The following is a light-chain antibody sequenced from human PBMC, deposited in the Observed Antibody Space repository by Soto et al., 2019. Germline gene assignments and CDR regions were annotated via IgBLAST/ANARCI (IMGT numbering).Light chain of an antibody. J-gene: IGKJ3*01. V-gene: IGKV1-13*02. CDR1: QGISSA. CDR3: PQFNSYPIFT. CDR2: DAS. Sequence: AIQLTQSPSSLSASVGDRVTITCRASQGISSALAWYQQKPGKAPKLLIYDASSLESGVPSRFSGSGSGTDFTLTISSLQPEDFATYYCPQFNSYPIFTFGPGTKVDIK.